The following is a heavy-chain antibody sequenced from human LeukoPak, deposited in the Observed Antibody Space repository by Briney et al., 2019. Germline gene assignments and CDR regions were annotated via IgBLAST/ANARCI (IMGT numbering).Heavy chain of an antibody. CDR3: ARDLEGLDY. CDR1: GFTFSSNG. V-gene: IGHV3-7*04. D-gene: IGHD1-1*01. J-gene: IGHJ4*02. CDR2: IKQNGSQK. Sequence: PGGSLRLSCEPSGFTFSSNGMSWVRQAPGKGLEWVSNIKQNGSQKYYVDSVKGRFTISRDNAKNSLYLQMNSLRADDTAVYYCARDLEGLDYWGQGTLVTVSS.